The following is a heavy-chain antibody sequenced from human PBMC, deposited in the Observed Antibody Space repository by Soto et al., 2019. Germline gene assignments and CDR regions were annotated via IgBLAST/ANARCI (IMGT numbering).Heavy chain of an antibody. V-gene: IGHV3-30*18. J-gene: IGHJ6*02. CDR3: AKGDNGPYYYYGMDV. D-gene: IGHD2-8*01. CDR2: ISYDGSNK. CDR1: GFTFSSYG. Sequence: GGSLRLSCAASGFTFSSYGMHWVRQAPGKGLEWVAVISYDGSNKYYADSVKGRFTISRDNSKNTLYLQMNSLRAEDTAVYYCAKGDNGPYYYYGMDVWGQGTTVTVSS.